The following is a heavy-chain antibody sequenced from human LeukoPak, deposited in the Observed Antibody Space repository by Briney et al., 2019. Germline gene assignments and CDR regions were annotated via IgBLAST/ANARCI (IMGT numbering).Heavy chain of an antibody. CDR1: GASFSSSTYY. D-gene: IGHD3-3*01. CDR3: ARTFWSGYAPNYYYYMDV. CDR2: IYYSGST. Sequence: SETLSLTCTVSGASFSSSTYYWGWLRQPPGKGLEWIGSIYYSGSTYYNPSLKSRVTMSVDTSKNQFSLKLSSVTAADTAVYYCARTFWSGYAPNYYYYMDVWGKGTTVTVSS. J-gene: IGHJ6*03. V-gene: IGHV4-39*01.